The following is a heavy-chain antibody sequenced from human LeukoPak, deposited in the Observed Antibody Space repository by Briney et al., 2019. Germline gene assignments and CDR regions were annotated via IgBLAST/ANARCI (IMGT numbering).Heavy chain of an antibody. CDR3: AKDVSERYKGWYFDL. CDR1: GFTVSSNY. Sequence: GGSLRLSCAASGFTVSSNYMSWVRQAPGKGLEWVSAIYTGGSTYYADSVKGRFTISRDNSENTLYLQMNSLRGDDTAVYYCAKDVSERYKGWYFDLWGRGTLVTISS. J-gene: IGHJ2*01. CDR2: IYTGGST. D-gene: IGHD1-26*01. V-gene: IGHV3-53*01.